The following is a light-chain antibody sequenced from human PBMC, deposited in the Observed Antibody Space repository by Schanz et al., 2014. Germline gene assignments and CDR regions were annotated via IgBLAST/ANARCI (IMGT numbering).Light chain of an antibody. CDR1: SSDVGGYRY. CDR3: SSYAGSNNLV. CDR2: GVT. V-gene: IGLV2-14*01. Sequence: QSALTQPASVSGSAGQSITISCTGTSSDVGGYRYVSWYQQHPGKAPKLMFYGVTNRPSGVSNRFSGSKSGNTASLTISGLQAEDEADYYCSSYAGSNNLVFGGGTKLTVL. J-gene: IGLJ2*01.